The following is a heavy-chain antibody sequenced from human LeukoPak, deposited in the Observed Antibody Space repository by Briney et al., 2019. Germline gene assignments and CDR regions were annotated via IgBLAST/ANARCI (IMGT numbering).Heavy chain of an antibody. CDR1: GGSINSGDYY. Sequence: SQTLSLTCTVSGGSINSGDYYRSWIRQPPGKGLEWIGYIYYSGSTYYNPSLKSRVTISIDTSKNQFSLKLSSVTAADTAVYYCARNSPLDYYYYMDVWGKGTTVTVSS. CDR3: ARNSPLDYYYYMDV. CDR2: IYYSGST. V-gene: IGHV4-30-4*08. J-gene: IGHJ6*03. D-gene: IGHD5-18*01.